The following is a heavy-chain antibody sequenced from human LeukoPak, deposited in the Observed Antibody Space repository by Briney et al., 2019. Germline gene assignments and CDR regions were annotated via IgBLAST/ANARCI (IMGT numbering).Heavy chain of an antibody. J-gene: IGHJ4*02. Sequence: KPSQTLSLTCTVSGGSISSGSYYWSWIRQPAGKGLEWIGRIYTSGSTNYNPSLKSRVTISVDTSKNQFSLKLSSVTAADTAVYYCARDKGILGVGYYSDYWGQGTLVTVSS. D-gene: IGHD3-3*01. CDR2: IYTSGST. CDR1: GGSISSGSYY. V-gene: IGHV4-61*02. CDR3: ARDKGILGVGYYSDY.